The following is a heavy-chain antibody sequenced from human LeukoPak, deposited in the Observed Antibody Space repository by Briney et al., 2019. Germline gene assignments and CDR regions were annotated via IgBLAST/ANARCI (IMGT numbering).Heavy chain of an antibody. CDR2: FNTDGSGT. J-gene: IGHJ4*02. CDR3: ARSCSSASCSLDY. V-gene: IGHV3-74*01. CDR1: GFTFGSYW. Sequence: GGSLRLSCAASGFTFGSYWMHWVRQVPGKGLLWVSRFNTDGSGTTYADSVKGRFTISRDNAKNTLYLQINSLRAEDTAIYYCARSCSSASCSLDYWGQGTLVTVSS. D-gene: IGHD2-2*01.